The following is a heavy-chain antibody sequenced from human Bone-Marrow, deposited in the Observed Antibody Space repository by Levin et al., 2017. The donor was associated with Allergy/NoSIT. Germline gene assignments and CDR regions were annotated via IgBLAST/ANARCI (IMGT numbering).Heavy chain of an antibody. Sequence: GGSLRLSCAASGFTVSSNYMSWVRQAPGKGLEGGSVIYSGGSTYYADSVKGRFTISRDNSKNTLYLQMNSLRAEDTAVYYCARDMQWLASYGMDVWGQGTTVTVSS. J-gene: IGHJ6*02. CDR3: ARDMQWLASYGMDV. CDR2: IYSGGST. CDR1: GFTVSSNY. V-gene: IGHV3-53*01. D-gene: IGHD6-19*01.